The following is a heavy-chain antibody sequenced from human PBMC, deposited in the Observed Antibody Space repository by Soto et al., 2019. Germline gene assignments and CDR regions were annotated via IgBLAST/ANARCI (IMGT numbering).Heavy chain of an antibody. D-gene: IGHD3-16*01. CDR1: GGSISSGNYY. Sequence: LSLTCTVSGGSISSGNYYWSWIRQHPGKGLEWIGYIFYTGSTYYNPSLKSRVTISVDTPKNQFSLRLSSVTAAETAVYYCAREGGDGVDYWGQGTLVTVSS. J-gene: IGHJ4*02. V-gene: IGHV4-31*03. CDR3: AREGGDGVDY. CDR2: IFYTGST.